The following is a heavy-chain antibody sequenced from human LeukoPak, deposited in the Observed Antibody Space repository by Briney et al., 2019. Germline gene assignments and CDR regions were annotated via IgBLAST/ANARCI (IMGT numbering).Heavy chain of an antibody. J-gene: IGHJ4*02. CDR1: GYTFTSYY. Sequence: ASVKVSCKASGYTFTSYYIHWVRQAPGQGLEWMGIINPSGGSTTYAQKFQGRVAMTRDTSTSRVYMEVSSLRSEDTAVYYCARTYSSSDEFDYWGQGPLVTVSS. V-gene: IGHV1-46*01. D-gene: IGHD6-13*01. CDR2: INPSGGST. CDR3: ARTYSSSDEFDY.